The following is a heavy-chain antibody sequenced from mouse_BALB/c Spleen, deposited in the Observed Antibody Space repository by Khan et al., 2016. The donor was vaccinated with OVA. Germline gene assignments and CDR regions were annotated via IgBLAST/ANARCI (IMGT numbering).Heavy chain of an antibody. V-gene: IGHV1-77*01. CDR3: ARRNYFGYTFAY. CDR1: GYSFTDYY. J-gene: IGHJ3*01. CDR2: ISPGSGDT. Sequence: QVQLQQSGAELARPGASVKLSCKASGYSFTDYYINWVKQRTGQGLEWIGEISPGSGDTYYNEKFKGKATLTADKSSSTAYMQLSSLTSEASAGCVCARRNYFGYTFAYWGQGTLVTVSA. D-gene: IGHD1-2*01.